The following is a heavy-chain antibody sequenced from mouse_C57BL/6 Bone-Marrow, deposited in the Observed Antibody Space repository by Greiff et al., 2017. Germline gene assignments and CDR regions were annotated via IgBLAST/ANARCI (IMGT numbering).Heavy chain of an antibody. CDR2: ISSGSSTI. CDR1: GFTFSDYG. Sequence: EVMLVESGGGLVKPGGSLKLSCAASGFTFSDYGMHWVRQAPEKGLEWVAYISSGSSTIYYAVTVKGRFPLSRDNAKNTLFLQMTSLRSEDTAMYYCARGDYNYGGAWFAYWGQGTLVTVSA. D-gene: IGHD2-12*01. J-gene: IGHJ3*01. V-gene: IGHV5-17*01. CDR3: ARGDYNYGGAWFAY.